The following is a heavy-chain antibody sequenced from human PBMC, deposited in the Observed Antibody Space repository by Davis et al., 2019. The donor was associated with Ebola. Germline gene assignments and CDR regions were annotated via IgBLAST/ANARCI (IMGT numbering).Heavy chain of an antibody. Sequence: GESLKISCAASGFTFSHYWMSWVRQAPGKGPEWVAIMKQDGSEKYYVDSVKGRFTISRDNSKNTLYLQMNSLRAEDTAVYYCAKDRAAVADWYFDLWGRGTLVTVSS. CDR2: MKQDGSEK. CDR1: GFTFSHYW. V-gene: IGHV3-7*03. J-gene: IGHJ2*01. CDR3: AKDRAAVADWYFDL. D-gene: IGHD6-19*01.